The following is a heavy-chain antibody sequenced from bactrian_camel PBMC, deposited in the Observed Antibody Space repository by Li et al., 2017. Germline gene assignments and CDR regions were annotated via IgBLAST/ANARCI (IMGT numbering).Heavy chain of an antibody. CDR1: GTSSSGYC. CDR3: AAKRFPCTVSDGSGVEYDY. V-gene: IGHV3S1*01. D-gene: IGHD6*01. J-gene: IGHJ4*01. CDR2: ISPRASTT. Sequence: HVQLVESGGGSVQAGGSLRLSCAATGTSSSGYCMAWFRQVPGKEREGVAHISPRASTTYYADSVKGRFTISRDNAKNALYLEMNTLKPEDTGLYYCAAKRFPCTVSDGSGVEYDYWGQGTQVTVS.